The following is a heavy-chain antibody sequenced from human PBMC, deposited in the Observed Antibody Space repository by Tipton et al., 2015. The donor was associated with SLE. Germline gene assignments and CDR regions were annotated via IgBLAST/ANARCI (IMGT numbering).Heavy chain of an antibody. V-gene: IGHV4-38-2*01. D-gene: IGHD3-10*01. CDR2: IYYSGST. J-gene: IGHJ5*02. CDR3: ARGSYGSGRDWFDP. Sequence: TLSLTCAVSGYSISSGYYWGWIRQPPGKGLEWIGSIYYSGSTYYNPSLKSRVTISVDTSKNQFSLKLSSVTAADTAVYYCARGSYGSGRDWFDPWGQGTLVTVSS. CDR1: GYSISSGYY.